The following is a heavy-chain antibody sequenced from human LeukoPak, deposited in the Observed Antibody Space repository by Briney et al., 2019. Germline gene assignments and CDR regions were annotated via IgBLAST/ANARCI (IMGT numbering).Heavy chain of an antibody. V-gene: IGHV4-4*07. CDR2: IYTSGRT. Sequence: SETLSLTCTVSGGSISSYYWSRIRQPAGKGLEWIGRIYTSGRTNYNPSLKSRVTMSVDTSKNQFSLKLSSVTAADTAVYYCAREGYSYGSFDYWGQGTLVTVSS. CDR1: GGSISSYY. CDR3: AREGYSYGSFDY. J-gene: IGHJ4*02. D-gene: IGHD5-18*01.